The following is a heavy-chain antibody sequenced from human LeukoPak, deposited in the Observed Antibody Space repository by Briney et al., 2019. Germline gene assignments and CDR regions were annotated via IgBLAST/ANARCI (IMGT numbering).Heavy chain of an antibody. J-gene: IGHJ4*02. Sequence: GGSLRLSCAASGFTFSSYAMSWVRQTPGKGLEWVSTMSGNGGSTYYADSVKGRFTISRDNSENTLHLHMNSLKAEDTAVYYCAKDDVGSSWYPTHFDYWGQGTLVTVSS. CDR3: AKDDVGSSWYPTHFDY. V-gene: IGHV3-23*01. CDR1: GFTFSSYA. CDR2: MSGNGGST. D-gene: IGHD6-13*01.